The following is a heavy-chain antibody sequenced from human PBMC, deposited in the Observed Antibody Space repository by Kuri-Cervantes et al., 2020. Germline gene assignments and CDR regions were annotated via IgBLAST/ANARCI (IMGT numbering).Heavy chain of an antibody. CDR1: GGSFSGYY. D-gene: IGHD3-9*01. CDR3: ASSLYFDWLLLAFDI. CDR2: INHSGST. Sequence: LRLSCAVYGGSFSGYYWSWIRQPPGKGLEWIGEINHSGSTNYNPSLKSRVTISVDTSKNQFSLKLSSVTAADTAVYYCASSLYFDWLLLAFDIWGQGTMVTVSS. J-gene: IGHJ3*02. V-gene: IGHV4-34*01.